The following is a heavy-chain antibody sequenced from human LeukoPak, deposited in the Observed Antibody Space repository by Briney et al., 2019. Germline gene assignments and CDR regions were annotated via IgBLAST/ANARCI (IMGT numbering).Heavy chain of an antibody. CDR3: AREGAPLEWFDS. J-gene: IGHJ5*01. Sequence: PGGSLRLSCAASGLTFSSYWMSWVRQAPGKGLEWVAHIKQDGSEKYYVDPARRPFTASRDNAKNSLYLQMNSLRAEDTVVYYRAREGAPLEWFDSWGQGTLVTVSS. CDR2: IKQDGSEK. CDR1: GLTFSSYW. D-gene: IGHD1-1*01. V-gene: IGHV3-7*01.